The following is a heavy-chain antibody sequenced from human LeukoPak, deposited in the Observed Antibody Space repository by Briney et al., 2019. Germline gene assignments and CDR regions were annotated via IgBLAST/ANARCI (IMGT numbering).Heavy chain of an antibody. J-gene: IGHJ4*02. Sequence: GGSLRLSCAASGFTFSSYAMSWVRQAPGKGVEWVSAISGSGGSTYYADSVKGRFTISRDNSKNTLYLQMNSLGAEDTAVYYCAKGMEQWLVTELDYWGQGTLVTVSS. D-gene: IGHD6-19*01. CDR3: AKGMEQWLVTELDY. CDR1: GFTFSSYA. V-gene: IGHV3-23*01. CDR2: ISGSGGST.